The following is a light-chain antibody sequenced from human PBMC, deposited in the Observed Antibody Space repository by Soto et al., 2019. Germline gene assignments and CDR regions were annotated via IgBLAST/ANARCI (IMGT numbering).Light chain of an antibody. CDR2: DAS. J-gene: IGKJ1*01. CDR3: QHYRLYSPWT. Sequence: DIQMTQSPSSLSASVGDRVTITCRASQTIGANLNWYQQKPGKAPKLLISDASSLESGVPSRFSGSGSGTEFTLTISGLQPDDFATYYCQHYRLYSPWTFGQGTKVDIK. CDR1: QTIGAN. V-gene: IGKV1-5*01.